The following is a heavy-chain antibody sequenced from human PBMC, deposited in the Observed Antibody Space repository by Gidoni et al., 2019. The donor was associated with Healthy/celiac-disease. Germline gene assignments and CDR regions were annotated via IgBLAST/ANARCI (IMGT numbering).Heavy chain of an antibody. Sequence: EVQLVESGGGLVQPGGSLRLSCASSGFTFSSYAMGWLRQAPGKGLAWVSAISGSGGSTYDADSVKGRFTISRDNSKNTLYLQMNSLRAEDTAVYYCAKAKGYIVVVDIDYWGQGTLVTVSS. CDR3: AKAKGYIVVVDIDY. CDR1: GFTFSSYA. V-gene: IGHV3-23*04. CDR2: ISGSGGST. J-gene: IGHJ4*02. D-gene: IGHD2-15*01.